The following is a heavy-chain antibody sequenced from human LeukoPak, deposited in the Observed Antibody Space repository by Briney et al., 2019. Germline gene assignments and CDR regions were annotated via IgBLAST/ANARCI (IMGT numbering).Heavy chain of an antibody. Sequence: GGSLRLSCAASGFTFSSYSMNWVRQAPGKGLEWVSSISSSSNYIYYADSVKGRFTISRDNAKNSLYLQMNSLRAEDTAVYYCASLVGNYYDSSGYLVLGYFDYWGQGTLVTVSS. CDR1: GFTFSSYS. CDR2: ISSSSNYI. D-gene: IGHD3-22*01. CDR3: ASLVGNYYDSSGYLVLGYFDY. J-gene: IGHJ4*02. V-gene: IGHV3-21*04.